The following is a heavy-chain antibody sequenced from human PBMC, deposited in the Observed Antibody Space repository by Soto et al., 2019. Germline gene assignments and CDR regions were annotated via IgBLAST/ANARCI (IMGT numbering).Heavy chain of an antibody. Sequence: GGSLRLSCAASGFIFGSFAMSWVRQAPGKGLEGVSVITNSGGNTLYADSVKGRFTISRDNSKNIPYLQMTGLRDEDAAIYYCAKTSGERYPESRVFDSWGQGTRVTVSS. CDR2: ITNSGGNT. D-gene: IGHD1-1*01. J-gene: IGHJ4*02. CDR3: AKTSGERYPESRVFDS. V-gene: IGHV3-23*01. CDR1: GFIFGSFA.